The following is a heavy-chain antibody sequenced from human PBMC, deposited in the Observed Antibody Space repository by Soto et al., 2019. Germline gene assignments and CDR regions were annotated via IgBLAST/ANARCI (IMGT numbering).Heavy chain of an antibody. Sequence: ASVKVSCKASGYTFTGYYMHWVRQAPGQRHNRMGWNNPNSGGTNYAKKFQGWVTMTRDTSMSTAYMELSRLRFDVTAVYYCAREGPNYYGMDVWGQGTTVTVSS. V-gene: IGHV1-2*04. CDR2: NNPNSGGT. CDR1: GYTFTGYY. CDR3: AREGPNYYGMDV. J-gene: IGHJ6*02.